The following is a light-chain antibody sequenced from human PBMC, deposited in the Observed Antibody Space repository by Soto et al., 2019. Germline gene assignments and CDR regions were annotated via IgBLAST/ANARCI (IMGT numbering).Light chain of an antibody. CDR3: SSFTSRFTFV. V-gene: IGLV2-14*01. CDR2: EVT. J-gene: IGLJ1*01. Sequence: QSVLTQPASVSGSPGQSITISCTGTRSDVGAYNYVSWYQQHPGKAPKLMISEVTNRPSGVSDRFSGSKSGSTASLTISGLQAEDEADYYCSSFTSRFTFVFGTGTKV. CDR1: RSDVGAYNY.